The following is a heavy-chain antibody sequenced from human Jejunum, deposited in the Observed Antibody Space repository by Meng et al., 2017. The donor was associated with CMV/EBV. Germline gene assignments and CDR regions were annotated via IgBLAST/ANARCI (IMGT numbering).Heavy chain of an antibody. CDR1: DSVSRDSVG. Sequence: DSVSRDSVGWTWIRQSPSRGLEWLGRTYYRSRWLYDYAPSVRSRITIDADTSKNEVSLRLKSVTPEDTAVYYCARRHFSGWYYFDSWGQGTLVTVSS. V-gene: IGHV6-1*01. D-gene: IGHD6-19*01. CDR3: ARRHFSGWYYFDS. J-gene: IGHJ4*02. CDR2: TYYRSRWLY.